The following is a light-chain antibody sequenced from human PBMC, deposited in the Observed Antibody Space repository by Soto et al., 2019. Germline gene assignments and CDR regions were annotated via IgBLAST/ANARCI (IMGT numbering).Light chain of an antibody. Sequence: QAVVTQPPSASGIPGQRVTISCSGSSSNIGSNYVYWYQHLTGTAPKLLIYRNNQRPSGVPDRFSGSKSGTSASLAISGLRSEDEADYYCATWDDSLSNYVFGTGTKVTVL. CDR2: RNN. CDR1: SSNIGSNY. CDR3: ATWDDSLSNYV. J-gene: IGLJ1*01. V-gene: IGLV1-47*01.